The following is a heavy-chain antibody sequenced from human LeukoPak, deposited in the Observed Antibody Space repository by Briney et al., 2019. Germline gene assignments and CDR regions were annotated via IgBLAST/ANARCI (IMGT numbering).Heavy chain of an antibody. CDR1: GGSISSSSHY. Sequence: SETLSLTCTVSGGSISSSSHYWGWIRQPPGKGLEWIGSIYYSGSTYHNPSLKSRVTISVDTSKNQFSLKLSSVTAADTAVYYCATLWFGESPYWDYWGQGTLVTVSS. CDR3: ATLWFGESPYWDY. V-gene: IGHV4-39*01. J-gene: IGHJ4*02. D-gene: IGHD3-10*01. CDR2: IYYSGST.